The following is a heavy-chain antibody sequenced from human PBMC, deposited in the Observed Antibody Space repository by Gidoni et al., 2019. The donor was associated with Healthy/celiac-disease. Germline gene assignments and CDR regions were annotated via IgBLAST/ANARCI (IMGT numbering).Heavy chain of an antibody. J-gene: IGHJ6*03. CDR3: ARLVQFRLCGWYCPPRGGEYYMDV. V-gene: IGHV4-34*01. CDR2: IHHSGST. D-gene: IGHD6-19*01. Sequence: QVQLQQWGAGLLKPSETLSLTCAVYGGSFSGYYWSWIRQPPGKGLEWIGEIHHSGSTNYNPSLKSRVTISVDTSKNQFSLKLSSVTAADTAVYYCARLVQFRLCGWYCPPRGGEYYMDVWGKGTTVTVSS. CDR1: GGSFSGYY.